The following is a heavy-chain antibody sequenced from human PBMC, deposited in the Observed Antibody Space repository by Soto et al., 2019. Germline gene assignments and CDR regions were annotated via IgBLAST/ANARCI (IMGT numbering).Heavy chain of an antibody. CDR1: GYTFTSYA. D-gene: IGHD4-17*01. Sequence: QVQLVQSGAEVKKPGASVKVSCKASGYTFTSYAMHWVRQAPGQRLEWMGWINAGNGNTKYSQKFQGRVTITRDTSASTAYMELSSLRSEDTAVYYCARDSGDDYGEYGYYYYYYMDVWGKGTTVTVSS. J-gene: IGHJ6*03. V-gene: IGHV1-3*01. CDR2: INAGNGNT. CDR3: ARDSGDDYGEYGYYYYYYMDV.